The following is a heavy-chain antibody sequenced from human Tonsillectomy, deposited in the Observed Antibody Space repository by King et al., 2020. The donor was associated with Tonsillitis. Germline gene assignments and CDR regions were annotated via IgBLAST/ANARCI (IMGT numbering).Heavy chain of an antibody. CDR2: IYHSGPT. D-gene: IGHD4-17*01. CDR1: GDSLTSGGYF. J-gene: IGHJ4*02. CDR3: ARNRDYGDYVDF. V-gene: IGHV4-31*03. Sequence: QLQLQESGPGLVRPSQTLSLICSVSGDSLTSGGYFLSWIRQHPDKGLEWIGSIYHSGPTYHTPSLRSRLFMSVDTSKNQFSLRLTSVTAADTAVYYCARNRDYGDYVDFWGQGTLVAVSS.